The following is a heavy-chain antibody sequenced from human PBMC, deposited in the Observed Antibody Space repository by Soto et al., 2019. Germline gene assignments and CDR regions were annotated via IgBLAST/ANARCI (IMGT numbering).Heavy chain of an antibody. J-gene: IGHJ4*02. D-gene: IGHD6-19*01. V-gene: IGHV3-74*01. CDR2: VNGAGSHT. CDR1: GFTFSSCT. Sequence: GGSLRLSCAASGFTFSSCTMHWVRQAPGQGLVWVSRVNGAGSHTNYADFVKGRFTISRDNAKNTLSLQMSSLRAEDTAVYYCARECGGWYISPSFDSWGQGTLVTVSS. CDR3: ARECGGWYISPSFDS.